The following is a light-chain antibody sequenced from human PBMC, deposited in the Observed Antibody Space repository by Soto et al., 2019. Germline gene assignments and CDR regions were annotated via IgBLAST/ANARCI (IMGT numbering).Light chain of an antibody. Sequence: DIPMTQSPSTLSASVGDRVTITCRASQSISSWLAWYQQKPGKAPRLLIYDASSLESGVPSTFSGSRSGTEFTLTISSLQPDDFATYYCQQYEGYPYTFGQGTKLEIK. CDR3: QQYEGYPYT. CDR1: QSISSW. J-gene: IGKJ2*01. CDR2: DAS. V-gene: IGKV1-5*01.